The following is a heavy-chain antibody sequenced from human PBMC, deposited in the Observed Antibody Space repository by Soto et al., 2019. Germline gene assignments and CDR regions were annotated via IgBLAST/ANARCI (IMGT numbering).Heavy chain of an antibody. CDR3: TRHPDSSGYYLGY. V-gene: IGHV3-73*02. Sequence: EVQLVESGGGLVQPGGSLKLSCAASGFSFSGSAMHGVRQASGKGLEWVGRIRSKVNSYATAYAASVKGRFTISRDDSKNTAYLQMNSLKTEDTAVYYCTRHPDSSGYYLGYWGQGTLVTVSS. J-gene: IGHJ4*02. D-gene: IGHD3-22*01. CDR1: GFSFSGSA. CDR2: IRSKVNSYAT.